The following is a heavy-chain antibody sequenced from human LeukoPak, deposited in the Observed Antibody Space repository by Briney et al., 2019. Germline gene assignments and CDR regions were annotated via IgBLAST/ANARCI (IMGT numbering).Heavy chain of an antibody. J-gene: IGHJ4*02. V-gene: IGHV4-59*12. CDR3: ARGEWGAGGQF. Sequence: PSETLSLTCTVSGGSISSYYWSWIRQPPGKGLQWLGEIYHSGITNYSPSLKGRVTLAVDKIKNQFFLKLTSVTAADTATYFCARGEWGAGGQFWGQGTLVTVSS. CDR2: IYHSGIT. D-gene: IGHD1-26*01. CDR1: GGSISSYY.